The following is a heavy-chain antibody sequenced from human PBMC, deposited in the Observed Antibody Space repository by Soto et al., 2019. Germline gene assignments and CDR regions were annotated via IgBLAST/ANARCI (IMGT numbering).Heavy chain of an antibody. CDR2: INPEGGDT. Sequence: ASVKVSCKVSGYTLTELSMHWVRQAPGKGLEWMGGINPEGGDTNYAQKFQGRATMTEDTSISTAYMELSRLRSDDTAVYYCARADSGYSYGYLYWGQGTLVTVSS. J-gene: IGHJ4*02. CDR1: GYTLTELS. D-gene: IGHD5-18*01. V-gene: IGHV1-2*02. CDR3: ARADSGYSYGYLY.